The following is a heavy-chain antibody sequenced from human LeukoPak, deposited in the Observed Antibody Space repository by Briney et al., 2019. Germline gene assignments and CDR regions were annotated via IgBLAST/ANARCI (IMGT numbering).Heavy chain of an antibody. CDR3: ARGGNGDHDPWYYYMDV. V-gene: IGHV3-30-3*01. D-gene: IGHD4-17*01. CDR1: GFTFSSYA. J-gene: IGHJ6*03. Sequence: PGRSLRLSCAASGFTFSSYAMHWVRQAPGKGLEWVAVISYDGSNKYYADSVKGRFTISRDNSKNTLYLQMNSLRAEDTAVYYCARGGNGDHDPWYYYMDVWGKGTTVTVSS. CDR2: ISYDGSNK.